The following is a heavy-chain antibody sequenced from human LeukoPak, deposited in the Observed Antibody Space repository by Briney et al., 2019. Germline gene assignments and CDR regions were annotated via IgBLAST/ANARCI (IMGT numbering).Heavy chain of an antibody. Sequence: PSETLSLTCTVSGASFSSVDQYWTWIRQSPGKGLEWIGSIHPSGMLYNNPSLESRVTISIDTSKNQFSLNLNSVTAADTAVYFCSRGLDSRKLGYWGQGTLVTVSS. CDR2: IHPSGML. J-gene: IGHJ4*02. D-gene: IGHD3-22*01. CDR3: SRGLDSRKLGY. CDR1: GASFSSVDQY. V-gene: IGHV4-31*03.